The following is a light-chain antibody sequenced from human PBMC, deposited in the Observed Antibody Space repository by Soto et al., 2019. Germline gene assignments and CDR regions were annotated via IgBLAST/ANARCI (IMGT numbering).Light chain of an antibody. Sequence: EIVMTQSPVTLSVSPGDRATLSCRASQSVNSNLAWYQQKPGQTPKLLIYVASTRATGIPAWFSGSGSGTEFIITISSLQSEDFAVYYCQQHNVCPLTFGGGTKVEFK. CDR3: QQHNVCPLT. J-gene: IGKJ4*01. CDR2: VAS. CDR1: QSVNSN. V-gene: IGKV3-15*01.